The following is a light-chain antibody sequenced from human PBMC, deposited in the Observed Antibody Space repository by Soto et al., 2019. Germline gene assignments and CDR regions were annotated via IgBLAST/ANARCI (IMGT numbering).Light chain of an antibody. CDR3: CSYAGSYKGYV. J-gene: IGLJ1*01. V-gene: IGLV2-11*01. CDR2: DVS. Sequence: QSALTQPRSVSGSPGQSVTISCTGTSSDVGGYNYVSWYQQHPGKAPKLMIYDVSERPSGVPDRFSGSKSGNTASLTISGLQAEDEADYYCCSYAGSYKGYVFGTGTKVTVL. CDR1: SSDVGGYNY.